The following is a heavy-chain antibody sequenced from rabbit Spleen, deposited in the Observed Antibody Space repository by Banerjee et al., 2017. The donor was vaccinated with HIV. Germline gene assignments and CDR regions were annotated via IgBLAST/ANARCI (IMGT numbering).Heavy chain of an antibody. J-gene: IGHJ4*01. CDR1: GFSLSSGYY. Sequence: QSLEESGGDLVKPGGSLALTCKASGFSLSSGYYMCWVRQAPGKGLEWIGCIATGSGRTYYANWAKDRFTISKTSSTTVTLQMTSLTAADTATYFCVRVDYDSNSWDLWGPGTLVTVS. CDR2: IATGSGRT. D-gene: IGHD4-2*01. CDR3: VRVDYDSNSWDL. V-gene: IGHV1S40*01.